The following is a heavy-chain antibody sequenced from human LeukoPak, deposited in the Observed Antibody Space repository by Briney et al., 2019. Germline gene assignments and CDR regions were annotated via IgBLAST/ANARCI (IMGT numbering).Heavy chain of an antibody. J-gene: IGHJ4*02. CDR2: IRSKTYGGTT. CDR3: TRGGTGDFDY. D-gene: IGHD7-27*01. CDR1: GFTFGDYA. Sequence: GGSLRLSCTASGFTFGDYAMTGVRQAPGKGLEWVGFIRSKTYGGTTDYAASVKARFSISRDDSKSIAYLQMNSLKTEDTAVYYCTRGGTGDFDYWGQGTLVTV. V-gene: IGHV3-49*04.